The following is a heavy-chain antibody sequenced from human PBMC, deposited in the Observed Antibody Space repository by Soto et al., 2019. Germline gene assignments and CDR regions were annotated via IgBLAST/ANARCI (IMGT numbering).Heavy chain of an antibody. J-gene: IGHJ6*01. V-gene: IGHV3-15*01. Sequence: EVQLVESGGGMVMPGGSLRLSCAASGFTFSDAWMTWIRQAPGKGPQCVGRIKRKIDGETTDYAAPVKGRFTISRDDSKNTLYLQMNSLKVEDTAMYYCVTDRGGGMDVWGQGTTVTVSS. CDR1: GFTFSDAW. CDR3: VTDRGGGMDV. D-gene: IGHD3-10*01. CDR2: IKRKIDGETT.